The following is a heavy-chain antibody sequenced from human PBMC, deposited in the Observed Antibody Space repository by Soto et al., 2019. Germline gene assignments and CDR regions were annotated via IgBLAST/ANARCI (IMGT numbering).Heavy chain of an antibody. CDR1: GFTFSSYG. CDR2: ISYDGSNK. J-gene: IGHJ4*02. CDR3: AKGPRTDYEDY. D-gene: IGHD4-17*01. Sequence: QVQLVESGGGVVQPGRSLRLSCAASGFTFSSYGMHWVRQAPGKGLEWVAVISYDGSNKYYADSVKGRFTISRDNSKNSLYLHMTSLRAEDTAVYSCAKGPRTDYEDYWGQGTLVAVSS. V-gene: IGHV3-30*18.